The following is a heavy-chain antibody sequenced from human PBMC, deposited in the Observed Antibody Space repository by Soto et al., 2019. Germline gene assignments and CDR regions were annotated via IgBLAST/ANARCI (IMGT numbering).Heavy chain of an antibody. J-gene: IGHJ6*02. CDR3: AAGGIVGATHFYYGMDV. CDR2: IVVGSGNT. Sequence: QRLEWIGWIVVGSGNTNYAQKFQERVTITRDMSTSTAYMELSSLRSEDTAVYYCAAGGIVGATHFYYGMDVWGQGPTVSGSS. D-gene: IGHD1-26*01. V-gene: IGHV1-58*01.